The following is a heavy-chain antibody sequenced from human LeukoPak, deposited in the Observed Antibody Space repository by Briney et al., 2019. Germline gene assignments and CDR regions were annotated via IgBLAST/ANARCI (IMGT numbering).Heavy chain of an antibody. CDR2: INPDGGST. CDR3: TRGQQQVGD. CDR1: GFTFSSYW. V-gene: IGHV3-74*01. Sequence: PGGSLRLSCAASGFTFSSYWMHWFRQAPGKGLVWVSRINPDGGSTAYADSVKGRFTISRDNAKNTLYLQMNSLRVEDTAVYYCTRGQQQVGDWGQGTLVTVSS. J-gene: IGHJ4*02. D-gene: IGHD6-13*01.